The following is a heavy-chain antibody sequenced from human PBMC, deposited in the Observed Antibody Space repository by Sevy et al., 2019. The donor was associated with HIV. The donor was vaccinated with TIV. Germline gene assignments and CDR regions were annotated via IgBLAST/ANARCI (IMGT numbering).Heavy chain of an antibody. CDR1: GYSFTSHW. CDR2: IFPDDSET. CDR3: ATSRSGYFDSSGDYIY. D-gene: IGHD3-22*01. V-gene: IGHV5-51*01. Sequence: GESLKISCKGSGYSFTSHWIGWVRHMPGKGLEWMGIIFPDDSETRYSPSFQGQVTFSADKSINTAYLQWGSLKASDTAMYYCATSRSGYFDSSGDYIYWGQGTLVTVSS. J-gene: IGHJ4*02.